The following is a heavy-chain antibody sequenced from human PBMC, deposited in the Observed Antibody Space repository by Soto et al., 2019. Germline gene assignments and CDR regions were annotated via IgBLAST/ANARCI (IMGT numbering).Heavy chain of an antibody. J-gene: IGHJ5*02. CDR3: ARGPRISIFGVAHNCFDP. Sequence: QVQLQESGPGLVKPSQTLSLTCTVSGDSIRSGDYYWSWIRQPPGKGLEWIGYIYYSGSTDYNPALKSRVTISVDTSKNHFSLKLSSVTAADTAVYHCARGPRISIFGVAHNCFDPWGQGTLVTVSS. CDR1: GDSIRSGDYY. D-gene: IGHD3-3*01. V-gene: IGHV4-30-4*01. CDR2: IYYSGST.